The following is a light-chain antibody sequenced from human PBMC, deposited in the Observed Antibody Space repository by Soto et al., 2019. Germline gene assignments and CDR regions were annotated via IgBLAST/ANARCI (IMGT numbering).Light chain of an antibody. J-gene: IGLJ3*02. CDR1: SSDVGGYNY. Sequence: QSALTQPPSASGSPGQLVTFSCTGTSSDVGGYNYVSWYQQHPGRAPKLIIYEVTKRPSGVPDRFSGSKSGNTASLTVSGLQAEDEADYYCSSYAGSNNWVFGGGTKLTVL. CDR2: EVT. CDR3: SSYAGSNNWV. V-gene: IGLV2-8*01.